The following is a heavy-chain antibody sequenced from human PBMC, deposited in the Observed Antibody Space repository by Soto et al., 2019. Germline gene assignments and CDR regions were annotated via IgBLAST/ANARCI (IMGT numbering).Heavy chain of an antibody. Sequence: SETLSLTCTVSVGSISSYYWSWIRQPPGKGLEWIGYIYYSGSTNYNPSLKSRVTISVDTSKNQFSLKLSSVTAADTAVYYCARQEVAAQWTGGDYYYYYMDVWGKGTTVTVSS. CDR3: ARQEVAAQWTGGDYYYYYMDV. CDR2: IYYSGST. D-gene: IGHD2-15*01. V-gene: IGHV4-59*08. J-gene: IGHJ6*03. CDR1: VGSISSYY.